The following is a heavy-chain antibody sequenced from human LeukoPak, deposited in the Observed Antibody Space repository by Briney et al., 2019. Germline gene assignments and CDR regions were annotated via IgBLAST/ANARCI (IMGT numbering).Heavy chain of an antibody. CDR1: GFTFSSYS. V-gene: IGHV3-9*01. Sequence: GGSLRLSCAASGFTFSSYSMSWVRQAPGKGLEWVSGISWNSGSIGYADSVKGRFTISRDNAKNSLYLQMNSLRAEDTALYYCAKGDGYNLYYFDYWGQGTLVTVSS. CDR3: AKGDGYNLYYFDY. J-gene: IGHJ4*02. CDR2: ISWNSGSI. D-gene: IGHD5-24*01.